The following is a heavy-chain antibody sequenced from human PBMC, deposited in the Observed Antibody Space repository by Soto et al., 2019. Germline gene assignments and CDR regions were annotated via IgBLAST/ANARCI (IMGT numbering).Heavy chain of an antibody. D-gene: IGHD2-2*01. CDR2: ISYVGSNK. V-gene: IGHV3-30-3*01. CDR3: ARSIRYCSSTTCANYYYGMDV. J-gene: IGHJ6*02. CDR1: GFTFSSYA. Sequence: SLSLSCAASGFTFSSYALHCVRQAPGKGLECVAVISYVGSNKYYADSVKGRFTISRDNSKNTLYLQMNSVRAEDKAVYYCARSIRYCSSTTCANYYYGMDVWGQGTTVTVSS.